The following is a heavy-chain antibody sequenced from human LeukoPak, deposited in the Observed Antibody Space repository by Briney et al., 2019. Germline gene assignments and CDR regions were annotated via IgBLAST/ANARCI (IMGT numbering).Heavy chain of an antibody. Sequence: SETLSLTCTVSGGSISSSSYYWGWIRQPPGKGLEWIGSIYYSGSTYYNPSLKSRVTISVDTSKNQFSLKLSSVTAADTAVYYCASYRPITMIVGGWGQGTMVTVSS. V-gene: IGHV4-39*01. CDR1: GGSISSSSYY. J-gene: IGHJ3*01. CDR2: IYYSGST. CDR3: ASYRPITMIVGG. D-gene: IGHD3-22*01.